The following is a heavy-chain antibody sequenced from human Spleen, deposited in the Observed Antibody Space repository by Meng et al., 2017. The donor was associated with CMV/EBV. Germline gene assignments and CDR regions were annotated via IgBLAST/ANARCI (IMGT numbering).Heavy chain of an antibody. D-gene: IGHD1-14*01. CDR1: DYSISTAYY. CDR2: VYHTGST. Sequence: GSLRLSCTVSDYSISTAYYWGWIRQPPGRGLEWIGIVYHTGSTYYNPSLKSRLTISMDTSKNQFSLNLSSVTAADTAVYYCARAEPDWYFDLWGRGTLVTVSS. V-gene: IGHV4-38-2*02. J-gene: IGHJ2*01. CDR3: ARAEPDWYFDL.